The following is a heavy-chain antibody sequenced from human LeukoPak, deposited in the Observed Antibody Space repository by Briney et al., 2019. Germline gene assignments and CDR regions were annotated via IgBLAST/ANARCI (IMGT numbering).Heavy chain of an antibody. CDR1: GGTFSSYA. V-gene: IGHV1-69*05. Sequence: SVKVSCKASGGTFSSYAISWVRQAPGQGLEWMGRIIPIFGTANYAQKFQGRVTITTDESTSTAYMELSSLGSEDTAVYYCARANSYYDFWSESRFFDYWGQGTLVTVSS. D-gene: IGHD3-3*01. J-gene: IGHJ4*02. CDR2: IIPIFGTA. CDR3: ARANSYYDFWSESRFFDY.